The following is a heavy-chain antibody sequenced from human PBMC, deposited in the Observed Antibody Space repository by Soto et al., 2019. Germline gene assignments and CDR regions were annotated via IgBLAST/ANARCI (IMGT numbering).Heavy chain of an antibody. J-gene: IGHJ5*02. Sequence: SETLSLTCTVSGGSISSGGYYWSWIRQHPGKGLEWIGYIYYSGTTYYNPSLKSRVTISVDTSKNQFSLKLSSVSAADTALYYCARCSLVVVPAPGFDPWGRGTLVTLSS. D-gene: IGHD2-2*01. V-gene: IGHV4-31*03. CDR3: ARCSLVVVPAPGFDP. CDR1: GGSISSGGYY. CDR2: IYYSGTT.